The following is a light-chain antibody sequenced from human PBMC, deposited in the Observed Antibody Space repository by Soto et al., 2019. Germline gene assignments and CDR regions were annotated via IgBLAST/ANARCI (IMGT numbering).Light chain of an antibody. V-gene: IGKV1-5*03. CDR2: KAS. CDR3: QQYGRYRT. J-gene: IGKJ1*01. CDR1: QSTSTW. Sequence: DIQMTQSPSTLSASVGDRVTITCRASQSTSTWLAWYQHKPGKAPNLLIYKASSLESGVPSRFSGSGSGTEFTLTNSRLQPDDVATYYCQQYGRYRTFGQGTKVEIK.